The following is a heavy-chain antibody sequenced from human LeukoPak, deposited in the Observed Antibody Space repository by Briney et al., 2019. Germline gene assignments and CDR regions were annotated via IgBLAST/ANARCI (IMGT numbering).Heavy chain of an antibody. CDR2: ISSNGGST. CDR3: ARGGPFGSSGWYPDAFDI. Sequence: GRSLRLSCAASGFTFSSYAMHWVRQAPGKGLEYVSAISSNGGSTYYANSVKGRFTISRDNSKNTLYLQMGSLRAEDMAVYYCARGGPFGSSGWYPDAFDIWGQGTMVTVSS. J-gene: IGHJ3*02. D-gene: IGHD6-19*01. V-gene: IGHV3-64*01. CDR1: GFTFSSYA.